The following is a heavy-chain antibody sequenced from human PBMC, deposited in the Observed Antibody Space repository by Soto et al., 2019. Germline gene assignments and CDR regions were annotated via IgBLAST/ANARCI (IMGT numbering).Heavy chain of an antibody. J-gene: IGHJ6*02. V-gene: IGHV1-69*13. CDR2: IIPIFGTT. CDR1: GGTFSDYA. CDR3: AREMVERRYSSGWYRYYGLDV. Sequence: GASVKVSCKASGGTFSDYAFSWVRQAPGQGLEWMGRIIPIFGTTNYAQKFQGGVTITADESTNTAYMELNSLRSDDTAVYYCAREMVERRYSSGWYRYYGLDVWGQGTTVTVSS. D-gene: IGHD6-19*01.